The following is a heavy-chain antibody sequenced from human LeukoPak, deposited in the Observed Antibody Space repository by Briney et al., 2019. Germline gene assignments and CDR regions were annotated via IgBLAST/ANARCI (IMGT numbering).Heavy chain of an antibody. CDR1: GFSLSTSGVG. D-gene: IGHD2-15*01. V-gene: IGHV2-5*02. Sequence: SGPTLVKPTQTLTLTCTFSGFSLSTSGVGVGWIRQPPGKALEWLALIYWDDDKRYSPSLKSRLTITEDTSKNQVVLTMTNMDPVDTATYYCALLLGYCSGGSCYSTQDFDYWGQGTLVTVSS. CDR2: IYWDDDK. CDR3: ALLLGYCSGGSCYSTQDFDY. J-gene: IGHJ4*02.